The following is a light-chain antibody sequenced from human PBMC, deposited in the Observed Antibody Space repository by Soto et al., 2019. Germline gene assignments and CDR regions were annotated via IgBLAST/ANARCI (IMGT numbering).Light chain of an antibody. CDR1: SSDVGGHNH. V-gene: IGLV2-11*01. CDR2: DVS. J-gene: IGLJ2*01. CDR3: CSYADSYSLV. Sequence: QSALTQPRSVSGSPGQSVTISCTGTSSDVGGHNHVSWYQQHPGKAPKLMIYDVSKRPSGAPDRFSGSKSGNTASLTISGLQAEDEADYYCCSYADSYSLVFGGGTKVTVL.